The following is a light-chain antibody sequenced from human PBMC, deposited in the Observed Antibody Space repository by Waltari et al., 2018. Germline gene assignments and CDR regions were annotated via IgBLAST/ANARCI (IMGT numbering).Light chain of an antibody. Sequence: QSVLTQPPSVSAAPGQRVPISCSGGSSNIGNTSVSWYRQFPGTAPKLLIYENSERPSGIPGRFSGSKSGTSATLDITGLQAGDEADYYCGTWDSSLSGAVFGGGTHLTVL. CDR3: GTWDSSLSGAV. J-gene: IGLJ7*01. CDR2: ENS. CDR1: SSNIGNTS. V-gene: IGLV1-51*02.